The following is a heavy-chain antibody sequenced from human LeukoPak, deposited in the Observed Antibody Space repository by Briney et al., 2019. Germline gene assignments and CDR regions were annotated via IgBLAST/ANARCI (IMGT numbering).Heavy chain of an antibody. V-gene: IGHV4-4*07. CDR1: GGSISSYY. Sequence: SETPSLTCTVSGGSISSYYWSWIRQPAGKGLEWIGRIYTSGSTNYNPSLKSRVTMSIDTSKTHFSLELSSVTAADTAVYYCARDAPGIAAAGVYWGQGTLVTVSS. CDR2: IYTSGST. D-gene: IGHD6-13*01. J-gene: IGHJ4*02. CDR3: ARDAPGIAAAGVY.